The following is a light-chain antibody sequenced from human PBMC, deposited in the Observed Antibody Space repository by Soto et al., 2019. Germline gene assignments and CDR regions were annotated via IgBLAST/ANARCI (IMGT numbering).Light chain of an antibody. V-gene: IGKV3-15*01. CDR2: DSS. Sequence: VLTQFPATLSLSPGERATLSCRASQSVRGNLAWYQQKPGQAPRLLIYDSSTRAAGIPLRFSGSGSGTEFTLTISSLQSEDFAEYHCQQYNNWPQTFGQGTKVDIK. J-gene: IGKJ1*01. CDR1: QSVRGN. CDR3: QQYNNWPQT.